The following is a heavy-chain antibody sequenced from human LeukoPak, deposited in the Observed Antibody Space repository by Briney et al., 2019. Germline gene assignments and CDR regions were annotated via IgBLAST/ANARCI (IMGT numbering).Heavy chain of an antibody. V-gene: IGHV1-69*05. CDR2: IIPICGTA. CDR3: ASLGETDY. Sequence: SVRLSCTASGVTFSSYAMNWVRHAPGQGLEWVGGIIPICGTANYAQTLQGRVTITTDESTSIAYMELISLRSEDTAVYYCASLGETDYWGEGTLVTASS. J-gene: IGHJ4*02. CDR1: GVTFSSYA.